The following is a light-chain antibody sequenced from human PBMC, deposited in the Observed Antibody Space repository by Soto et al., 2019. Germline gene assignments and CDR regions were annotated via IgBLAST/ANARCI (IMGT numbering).Light chain of an antibody. J-gene: IGKJ4*01. CDR2: GAS. CDR1: QTVSNTY. V-gene: IGKV3-20*01. Sequence: EIELTQFPGALSLSPGERVTLSCRASQTVSNTYLAWYQQKSGQAPKFLIYGASNRATGIPDRFRGRGSGTNFTFTFGSLRLEDFAVYYCQQYGVLPPTFGGGPRWRSN. CDR3: QQYGVLPPT.